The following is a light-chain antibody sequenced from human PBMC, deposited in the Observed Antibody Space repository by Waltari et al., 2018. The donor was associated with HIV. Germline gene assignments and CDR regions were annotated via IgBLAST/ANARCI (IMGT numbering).Light chain of an antibody. Sequence: DIVLTQSPATLSVSPGEGATLSCRASQSVGSNLAWYQQKPGQAPWLLIDGASTRATGTPARFSGSGSGTEFTLTISSLQSEDFAVYYCQQYSNWPPGPLTFGGGTKVEIK. CDR3: QQYSNWPPGPLT. V-gene: IGKV3-15*01. CDR1: QSVGSN. J-gene: IGKJ4*01. CDR2: GAS.